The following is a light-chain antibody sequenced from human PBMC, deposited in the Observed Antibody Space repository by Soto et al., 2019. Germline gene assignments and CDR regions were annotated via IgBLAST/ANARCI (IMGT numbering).Light chain of an antibody. CDR3: QQYNNWPPIP. J-gene: IGKJ5*01. V-gene: IGKV3-15*01. CDR2: GAS. CDR1: HSVSSN. Sequence: EIVMTQSPATLSVSPGEKATLSCRASHSVSSNVAWYQQKPGQAPWLLIYGASTRATGIPARFSGSGSGTECTLTFSGLQSEDFAVYFCQQYNNWPPIPFGQGTRLE.